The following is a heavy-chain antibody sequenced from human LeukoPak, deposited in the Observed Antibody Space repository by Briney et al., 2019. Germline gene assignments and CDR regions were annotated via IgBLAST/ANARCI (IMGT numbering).Heavy chain of an antibody. CDR2: IYYSGST. V-gene: IGHV4-39*01. J-gene: IGHJ5*02. CDR3: ARLKYQLPTTKYNWFDP. CDR1: GGSISSSSYY. Sequence: PSETLSLTCTVSGGSISSSSYYWGWIRQPPGTGLEWIGSIYYSGSTYYNPSLKSRVPISVDTSKNQFSLTRSSVTAADTAVYYCARLKYQLPTTKYNWFDPWGQGTLVTVSS. D-gene: IGHD2-2*01.